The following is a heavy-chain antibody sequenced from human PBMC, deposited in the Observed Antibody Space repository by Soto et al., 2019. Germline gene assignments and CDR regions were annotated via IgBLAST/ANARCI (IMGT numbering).Heavy chain of an antibody. CDR2: VYYSGTT. Sequence: SETLSLTXIVSGGSISSYYWSWIRQPPGKGLEWIGYVYYSGTTYHNPSLKSRVTMSVDTSNNQFSLKVSSVTAADTAVYYCARAGYSYNTGYYFDYWGQGTLVTVSS. CDR1: GGSISSYY. CDR3: ARAGYSYNTGYYFDY. J-gene: IGHJ4*02. V-gene: IGHV4-59*01. D-gene: IGHD5-18*01.